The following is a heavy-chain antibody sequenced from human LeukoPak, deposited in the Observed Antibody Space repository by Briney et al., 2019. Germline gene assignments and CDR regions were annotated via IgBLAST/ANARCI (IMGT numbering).Heavy chain of an antibody. CDR3: AKDMTTATGFVDY. V-gene: IGHV3-30*02. J-gene: IGHJ4*02. D-gene: IGHD4-17*01. CDR2: IRYDGSNK. Sequence: PGGSLRLSCAASGCTFSSYGMHWVRQAPGKGLEWVAFIRYDGSNKYYADSVKGRFTTSRDNPKKALYLQMNSLRAEDTAVYYCAKDMTTATGFVDYWGQGTLVTVSS. CDR1: GCTFSSYG.